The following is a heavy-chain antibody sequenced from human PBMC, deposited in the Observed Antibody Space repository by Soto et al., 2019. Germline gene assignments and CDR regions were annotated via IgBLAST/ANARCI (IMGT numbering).Heavy chain of an antibody. CDR2: TYYRSRWYS. D-gene: IGHD6-13*01. V-gene: IGHV6-1*01. CDR1: GGTVSSNSVA. J-gene: IGHJ6*02. Sequence: SQTLSITCVGSGGTVSSNSVAWNWVRQSPSRGLEWLGRTYYRSRWYSDYAVSVRSRIDINADTSKNQVSLQLTSVTAADTAIYYCLSSWAALYYYVLDFRGQGTTVT. CDR3: LSSWAALYYYVLDF.